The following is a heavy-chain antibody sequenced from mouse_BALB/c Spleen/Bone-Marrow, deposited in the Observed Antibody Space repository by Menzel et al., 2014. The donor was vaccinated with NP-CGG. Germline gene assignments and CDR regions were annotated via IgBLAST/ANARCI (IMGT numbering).Heavy chain of an antibody. D-gene: IGHD1-1*01. CDR3: ARPLYGSSFAWFAY. Sequence: VPLQQSGGEVVKTGTSVKLSCKTSGFTFSNSYISWLKLKPGQSLEWIAWIIGGTGGTTYNQKFTGKAQLTVDTSSNTAYIQLSSLTTEDSAIYYCARPLYGSSFAWFAYWGQGTLVTVSA. J-gene: IGHJ3*01. CDR2: IIGGTGGT. V-gene: IGHV1-54*02. CDR1: GFTFSNSY.